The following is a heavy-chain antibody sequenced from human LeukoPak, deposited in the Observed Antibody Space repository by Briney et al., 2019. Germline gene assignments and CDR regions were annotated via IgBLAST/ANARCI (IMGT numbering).Heavy chain of an antibody. CDR2: INSDGSTT. J-gene: IGHJ4*02. CDR1: GFTFSRYW. Sequence: SGGSLRLSCAASGFTFSRYWMCWVRHAPGKGLVFVSRINSDGSTTNYAGSVKGRFTISRDNAKNTLYLQMDSLRDEDTAVYYCASELVVGYWGLGTLVTVSS. D-gene: IGHD1-26*01. CDR3: ASELVVGY. V-gene: IGHV3-74*01.